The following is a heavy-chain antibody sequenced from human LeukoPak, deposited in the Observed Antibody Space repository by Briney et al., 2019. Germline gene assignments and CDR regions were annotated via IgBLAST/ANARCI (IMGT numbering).Heavy chain of an antibody. CDR1: GFTFDDYA. Sequence: GGSLRLSCAASGFTFDDYAMHWVRQAPGKGLEWVSGISWNSGSIGYADSVKGRFTISRDNAKNSLYLQMNSLRAEDTALYYCAKDMKAMTTPRGAFDIWGQGTMVTVSS. CDR3: AKDMKAMTTPRGAFDI. CDR2: ISWNSGSI. V-gene: IGHV3-9*01. D-gene: IGHD4-11*01. J-gene: IGHJ3*02.